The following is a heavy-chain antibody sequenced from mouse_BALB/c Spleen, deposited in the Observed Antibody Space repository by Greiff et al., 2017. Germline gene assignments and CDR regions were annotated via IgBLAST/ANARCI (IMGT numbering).Heavy chain of an antibody. CDR2: IYYSGTI. D-gene: IGHD1-1*02. CDR1: GISITTGNYR. V-gene: IGHV3-5*02. CDR3: ARGLYGYDAMDY. J-gene: IGHJ4*01. Sequence: DVQLQESGPGLVKPSQTVSLTCTVTGISITTGNYRWSWIRQFPGNKLEWIGYIYYSGTITYNPSLTSRTTITRDTSKNQFFLEMNSLTAEDTATYYCARGLYGYDAMDYWGQGTSVTVSS.